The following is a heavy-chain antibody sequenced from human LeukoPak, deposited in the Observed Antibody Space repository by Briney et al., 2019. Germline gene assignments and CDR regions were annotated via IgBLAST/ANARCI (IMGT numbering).Heavy chain of an antibody. CDR3: ARLHSGYDSRNYFDY. V-gene: IGHV4-39*01. J-gene: IGHJ4*02. CDR2: IYYSRST. Sequence: SETLSLTCTVSGCSISSSSYYWGWISQPPGKGLEWIGSIYYSRSTYYNPSLKRRVTISVDTSQNQFSLKLSSVTAADTAVYYCARLHSGYDSRNYFDYWGQGTLVTVSS. CDR1: GCSISSSSYY. D-gene: IGHD5-12*01.